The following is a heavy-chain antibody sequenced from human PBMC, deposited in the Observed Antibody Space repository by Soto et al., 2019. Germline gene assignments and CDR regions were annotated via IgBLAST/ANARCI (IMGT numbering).Heavy chain of an antibody. V-gene: IGHV3-30*18. J-gene: IGHJ6*02. CDR3: AKEVWSGPMDV. D-gene: IGHD3-3*01. CDR2: ISYDGSNK. Sequence: QVQLVESGGGVVQPGRSLRLSCAASGFTFSSYGMHWVRQAPGKGVEWVAVISYDGSNKNYADSVKGRFTISRDNSKNTQYLQMNSRRAEDTAVYYCAKEVWSGPMDVWGQGTTVTVSS. CDR1: GFTFSSYG.